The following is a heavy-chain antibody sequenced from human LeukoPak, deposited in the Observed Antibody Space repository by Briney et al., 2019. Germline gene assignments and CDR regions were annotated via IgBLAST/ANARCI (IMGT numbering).Heavy chain of an antibody. V-gene: IGHV7-4-1*02. J-gene: IGHJ3*02. Sequence: ASVKVSCKASGYTFTSYAMNWVRQATGQGLEWMGWINTNTGNPTYAQGFTGRFVFSLDTSVSTAYLQISSLKAEDTAVYYCARFMSDSSGWSGAFDIWGQGTMVTVSS. CDR3: ARFMSDSSGWSGAFDI. D-gene: IGHD6-19*01. CDR1: GYTFTSYA. CDR2: INTNTGNP.